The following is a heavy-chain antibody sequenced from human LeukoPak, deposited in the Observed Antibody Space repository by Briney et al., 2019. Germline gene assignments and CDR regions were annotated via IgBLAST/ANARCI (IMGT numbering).Heavy chain of an antibody. Sequence: PGGSLRLSCAASGYTFSSYSINWARQAPGKGLEWVSSINVGSNYIYYADSVSGRFSISRDDARSSLYLQMDSLRGDDTAVYYCARLRRNSDRSGYYYYYDHWGQGTLVTV. CDR2: INVGSNYI. V-gene: IGHV3-21*01. CDR3: ARLRRNSDRSGYYYYYDH. CDR1: GYTFSSYS. D-gene: IGHD3-22*01. J-gene: IGHJ4*02.